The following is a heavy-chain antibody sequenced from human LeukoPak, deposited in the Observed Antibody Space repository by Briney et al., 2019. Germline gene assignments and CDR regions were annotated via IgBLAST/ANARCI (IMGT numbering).Heavy chain of an antibody. V-gene: IGHV1-69*13. J-gene: IGHJ5*02. CDR2: IIPIFGTA. CDR1: GYTFTSYA. D-gene: IGHD4-11*01. Sequence: GASVKVSCKASGYTFTSYAISWVRQAPGQGLEWMGGIIPIFGTANYAQKFQGRVTITADESTSTAYMELSSLRSEDTAVYYCASRGHDYSNYNWFDPWGQGTLVTVSS. CDR3: ASRGHDYSNYNWFDP.